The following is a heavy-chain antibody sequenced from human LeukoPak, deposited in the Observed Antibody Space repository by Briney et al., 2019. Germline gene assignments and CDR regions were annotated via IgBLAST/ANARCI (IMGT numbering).Heavy chain of an antibody. V-gene: IGHV4-34*01. D-gene: IGHD6-13*01. CDR1: GGSFSGCY. J-gene: IGHJ4*02. Sequence: SETLSLTCAVYGGSFSGCYWSWIRQPPGKGLEWIGEINHSGSTNYNPSLKSRVTISVDTSKNQFSLKLSSVTAADTAVYYCARGWGIAAAGGDYWGQGTLVTVSS. CDR2: INHSGST. CDR3: ARGWGIAAAGGDY.